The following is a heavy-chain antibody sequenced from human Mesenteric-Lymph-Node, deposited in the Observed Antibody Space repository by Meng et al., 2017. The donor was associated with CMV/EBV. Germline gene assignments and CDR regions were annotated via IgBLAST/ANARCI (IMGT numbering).Heavy chain of an antibody. CDR1: GFTFGDYA. CDR2: IRSKAYGGTT. J-gene: IGHJ6*02. V-gene: IGHV3-49*04. Sequence: GGPLRLSCTASGFTFGDYAMSWVRQAPGKGLEWVGFIRSKAYGGTTEYAASVKGRFTISRDDSKSIAYLQMNSLKTEDTAVYYCTRVDYSNYGMDVWGQGTTVTVSS. CDR3: TRVDYSNYGMDV. D-gene: IGHD4-11*01.